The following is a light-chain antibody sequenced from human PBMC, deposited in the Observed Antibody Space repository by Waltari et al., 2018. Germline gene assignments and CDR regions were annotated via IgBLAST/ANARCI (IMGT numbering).Light chain of an antibody. CDR2: GAS. Sequence: EIVMTQSPATLSVSPGERATPSCRASQSVSSNLAWYQQKAGQAPRLLIYGASTRATGIPARFSGSGSGTEFTLTISSLQSEDFAVYYCQQYNNWPPYTFGQGTKLEIK. J-gene: IGKJ2*01. V-gene: IGKV3-15*01. CDR3: QQYNNWPPYT. CDR1: QSVSSN.